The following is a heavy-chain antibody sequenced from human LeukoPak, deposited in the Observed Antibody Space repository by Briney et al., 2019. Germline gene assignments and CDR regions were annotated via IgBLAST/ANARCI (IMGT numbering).Heavy chain of an antibody. Sequence: PSETLSLTCTVSDGSISSYDWSWIRQPPGKGLEWIGCIYDTGSTDYNPSLKSRVTISLDTSKNQFSLEVTSVTAADTALYYCARAACSSWCFDYWGQGTLVTVSS. CDR1: DGSISSYD. CDR2: IYDTGST. V-gene: IGHV4-59*01. J-gene: IGHJ4*02. CDR3: ARAACSSWCFDY. D-gene: IGHD6-13*01.